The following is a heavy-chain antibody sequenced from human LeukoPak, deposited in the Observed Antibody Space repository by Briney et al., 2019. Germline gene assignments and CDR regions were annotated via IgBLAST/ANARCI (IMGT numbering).Heavy chain of an antibody. CDR3: ARDQTLYDFWSGSDAFDI. D-gene: IGHD3-3*01. CDR1: GGSFSGYY. V-gene: IGHV4-34*01. CDR2: INHSGST. Sequence: SEALSLTCAVYGGSFSGYYWSWIRQPPGKGLEWIGEINHSGSTNYNPSLKSRVTISVDTSKNQFSLKLSSVTAADTAVYYCARDQTLYDFWSGSDAFDIWGQGTMVTVSS. J-gene: IGHJ3*02.